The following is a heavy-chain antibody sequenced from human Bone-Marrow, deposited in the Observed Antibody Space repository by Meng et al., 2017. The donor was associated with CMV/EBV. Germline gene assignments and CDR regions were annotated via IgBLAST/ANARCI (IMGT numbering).Heavy chain of an antibody. CDR3: AKDLLLFGGPNAYFDY. CDR1: GFRFDDYG. V-gene: IGHV3-30*02. D-gene: IGHD3-16*01. Sequence: GGSLRLSCAASGFRFDDYGMHWVRQTPGKGLEWVAFIRHDGTNKFYGDSVKGRFTISRDNSKNTVYLQMNSLRPEETAVYYCAKDLLLFGGPNAYFDYWGQGTRVTVSS. J-gene: IGHJ4*02. CDR2: IRHDGTNK.